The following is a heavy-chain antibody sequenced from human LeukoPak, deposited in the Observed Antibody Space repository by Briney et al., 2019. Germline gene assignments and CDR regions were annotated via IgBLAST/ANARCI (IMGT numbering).Heavy chain of an antibody. CDR1: GGTFSSYA. CDR2: IIPIFGTA. V-gene: IGHV1-69*06. D-gene: IGHD3-10*01. J-gene: IGHJ6*03. Sequence: ASVKVSCKASGGTFSSYAISWVRQAPGQGLEWMGGIIPIFGTANYAQKFQGRVTITADKSTSTAYMELSSLRSEDTAVYYCARATMVRGTYYMDVWGKGTTVTISS. CDR3: ARATMVRGTYYMDV.